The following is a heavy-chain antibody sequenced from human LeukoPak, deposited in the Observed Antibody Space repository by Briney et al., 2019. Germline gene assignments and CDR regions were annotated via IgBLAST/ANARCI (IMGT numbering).Heavy chain of an antibody. V-gene: IGHV4-34*01. CDR1: GGSFSGYY. Sequence: SETLSLTCAVYGGSFSGYYWSWIRQPPGKGLEWIGEINHSGSTNYNPSLKSRVTISVDTSKNQFSLKLSSVTAADTAVYYCAPPKYSSSKDWGQGTLVTVSS. D-gene: IGHD6-13*01. J-gene: IGHJ4*02. CDR3: APPKYSSSKD. CDR2: INHSGST.